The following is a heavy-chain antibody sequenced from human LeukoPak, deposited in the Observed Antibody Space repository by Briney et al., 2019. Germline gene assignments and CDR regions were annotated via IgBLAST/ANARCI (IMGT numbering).Heavy chain of an antibody. CDR3: AKDALGESRDFDY. Sequence: GGSLRLSCVASGFAFSGYAMTWIRQAPGKGLEWVSAVSGNGGTTHYADSVKGRFTISRDNSKNTIYLQMNSLRAEDTAVYYCAKDALGESRDFDYWGQGTLVIVSP. CDR2: VSGNGGTT. D-gene: IGHD3-16*01. V-gene: IGHV3-23*01. J-gene: IGHJ4*02. CDR1: GFAFSGYA.